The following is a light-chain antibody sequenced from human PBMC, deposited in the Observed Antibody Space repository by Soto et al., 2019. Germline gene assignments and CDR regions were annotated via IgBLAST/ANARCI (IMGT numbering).Light chain of an antibody. CDR2: AAS. J-gene: IGKJ1*01. CDR1: QSISNH. Sequence: DIQMTQSPSSLSASVEDRVIITCRASQSISNHLNWYQQKPGKAPKLLIFAASSLQSGVPSRFSGSRSGLDFTLTISSLQPEDFATYYCQQSYSSPPTFGHGTKVEIK. CDR3: QQSYSSPPT. V-gene: IGKV1-39*01.